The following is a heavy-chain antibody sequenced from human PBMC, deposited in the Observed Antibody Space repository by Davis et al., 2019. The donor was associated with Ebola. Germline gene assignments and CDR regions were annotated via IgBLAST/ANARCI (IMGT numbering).Heavy chain of an antibody. Sequence: SLKISCAASGFTFDDYAMHWVRQAPGKGLEWVSGISWNSGSIGYADSVKGRFTISRDNAKNSLYLQMNSLRAEDTALYYCAKDIAPWREGFDYWGQGTLVTVSS. J-gene: IGHJ4*02. CDR1: GFTFDDYA. CDR3: AKDIAPWREGFDY. D-gene: IGHD1-26*01. CDR2: ISWNSGSI. V-gene: IGHV3-9*01.